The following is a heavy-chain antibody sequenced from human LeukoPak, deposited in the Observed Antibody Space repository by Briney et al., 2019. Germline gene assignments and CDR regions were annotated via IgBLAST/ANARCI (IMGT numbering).Heavy chain of an antibody. CDR3: ARQNDFRLDY. J-gene: IGHJ4*02. CDR2: IYPGDSDT. Sequence: KVSCKGSGYTFSSYWIGWVRQMPGKGLEWMGIIYPGDSDTRYSPSLQGQVTISVDTSIGTAYLQWSSLKASDTAIYYCARQNDFRLDYWGQGTLVTVSS. V-gene: IGHV5-51*01. CDR1: GYTFSSYW. D-gene: IGHD3-3*01.